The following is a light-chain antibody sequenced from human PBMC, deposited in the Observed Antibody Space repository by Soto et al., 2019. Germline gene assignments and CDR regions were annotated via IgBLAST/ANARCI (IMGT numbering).Light chain of an antibody. V-gene: IGLV2-14*01. CDR3: SSYTTTSTVV. CDR2: DVS. CDR1: SSDIGVYNY. Sequence: QSVLTQPASVSGSPGQSITISCTGTSSDIGVYNYVSWYQQHPGKAPKLMIYDVSNRPSGVSNRFSGSKSGNTAPLTISGLQAEDEADYYCSSYTTTSTVVFGGGTKVTVL. J-gene: IGLJ2*01.